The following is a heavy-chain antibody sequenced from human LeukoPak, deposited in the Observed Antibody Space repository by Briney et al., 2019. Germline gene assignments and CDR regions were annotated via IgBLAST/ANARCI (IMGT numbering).Heavy chain of an antibody. CDR3: ARGDTTMDTTLDY. V-gene: IGHV3-43*01. CDR2: VHWDGDST. J-gene: IGHJ4*02. Sequence: GGSLRLSCAASGFTFDDYTMHWVRQGPGKGLEWVSLVHWDGDSTYYADSVKGRFTISRDNSKNSLYLQMNSLRTEDTALYYCARGDTTMDTTLDYWGQGTLVTVSS. D-gene: IGHD5-18*01. CDR1: GFTFDDYT.